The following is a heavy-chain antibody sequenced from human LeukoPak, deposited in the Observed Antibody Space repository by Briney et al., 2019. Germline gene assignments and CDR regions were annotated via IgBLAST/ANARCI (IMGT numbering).Heavy chain of an antibody. D-gene: IGHD4-17*01. CDR1: GFTFSSYG. CDR2: IWYDGSNK. Sequence: TGGSLRLSCAASGFTFSSYGMHWVRQAPGKGLEWVAVIWYDGSNKYYADSVKGRFTISRDNSKNTLYLQMNSLRAEDTAVYYCARDGGTTVTTLDYWGQGTLVTVSS. J-gene: IGHJ4*02. V-gene: IGHV3-33*01. CDR3: ARDGGTTVTTLDY.